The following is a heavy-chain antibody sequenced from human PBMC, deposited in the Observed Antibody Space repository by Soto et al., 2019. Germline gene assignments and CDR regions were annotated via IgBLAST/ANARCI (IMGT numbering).Heavy chain of an antibody. V-gene: IGHV4-59*01. Sequence: SETLSLTFSVSGGSISGCYWSWIRQSPGKGLEWLVYVYYTGSTNYSHSLRSRVSISVETSKNEFSLRLSSVTAADTAVYFCARSVAVPGAHIDXWGQVTQVTVSX. CDR3: ARSVAVPGAHIDX. CDR2: VYYTGST. J-gene: IGHJ4*02. D-gene: IGHD6-19*01. CDR1: GGSISGCY.